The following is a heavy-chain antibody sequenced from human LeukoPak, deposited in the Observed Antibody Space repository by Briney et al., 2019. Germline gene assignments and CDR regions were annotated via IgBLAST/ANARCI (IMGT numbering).Heavy chain of an antibody. CDR1: GFTFSSYA. CDR2: ISTMSNYI. V-gene: IGHV3-21*01. CDR3: ARDGGANWNFLERLDD. Sequence: GGSLRLSCAASGFTFSSYAMSWVRQAPGKGLEWVSSISTMSNYIFYGDSLKGRFTISRDNAKNSAYLQMNSLRPDDTAVYYCARDGGANWNFLERLDDWGQGTLVTVSS. D-gene: IGHD1-1*01. J-gene: IGHJ4*02.